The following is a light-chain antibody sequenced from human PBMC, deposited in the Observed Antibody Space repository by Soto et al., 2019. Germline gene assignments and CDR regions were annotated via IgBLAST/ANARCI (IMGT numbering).Light chain of an antibody. CDR2: GKN. J-gene: IGLJ3*02. V-gene: IGLV1-40*01. Sequence: QSVLTQSPSVSGAPGQRVTISCTGSHSNIGAHDVHWYQHLPGTAPKLLMFGKNNRPSGVPGRFSGSKSGTSSSLAITGLQAEDEADYYCQSYDNELRGGVFGGGTKVTVL. CDR3: QSYDNELRGGV. CDR1: HSNIGAHD.